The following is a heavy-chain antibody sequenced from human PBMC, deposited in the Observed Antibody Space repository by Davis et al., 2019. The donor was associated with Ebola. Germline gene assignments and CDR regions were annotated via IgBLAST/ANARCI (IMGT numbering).Heavy chain of an antibody. J-gene: IGHJ6*02. V-gene: IGHV1-46*01. CDR2: INPSGGST. CDR3: ARETGYSSGRRLWYYYYYGMDV. Sequence: ASVKVSCKASGYTFTSYYMHWVRQAPGQGLEWMGIINPSGGSTSYAQKFQGRVTMTRDTSTSTVYMELSSLRSEDTAVYYCARETGYSSGRRLWYYYYYGMDVWGQGTTVTVSS. CDR1: GYTFTSYY. D-gene: IGHD6-19*01.